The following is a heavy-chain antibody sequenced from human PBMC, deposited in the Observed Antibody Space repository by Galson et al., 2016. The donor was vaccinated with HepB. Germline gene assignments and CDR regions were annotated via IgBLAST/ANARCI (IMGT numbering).Heavy chain of an antibody. V-gene: IGHV4-61*01. CDR2: IYYTGKT. CDR3: ARDLDYYETSRFQLGYFQY. J-gene: IGHJ1*01. Sequence: LSLTCTVSGASVNSGNYYWSWIRQPPGKGLEWIGYIYYTGKTKYNPSLESRVTMSLDMPKNQLSLKLSSVTAADTAVYYCARDLDYYETSRFQLGYFQYWGQGALVTVSS. CDR1: GASVNSGNYY. D-gene: IGHD3-22*01.